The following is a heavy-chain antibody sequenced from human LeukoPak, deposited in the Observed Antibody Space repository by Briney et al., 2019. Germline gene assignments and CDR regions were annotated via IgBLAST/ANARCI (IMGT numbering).Heavy chain of an antibody. D-gene: IGHD4-23*01. Sequence: GGSLRLSCARSEFTIRSFSMHWVRQRPGKGLERVSYISSSDSTIYYADSVKGRFTISRDNAKNSLYLQMNSLRAEDTAVYYCARDYGGSSPFDYWGQGTLVTVSS. CDR3: ARDYGGSSPFDY. CDR1: EFTIRSFS. CDR2: ISSSDSTI. V-gene: IGHV3-48*03. J-gene: IGHJ4*02.